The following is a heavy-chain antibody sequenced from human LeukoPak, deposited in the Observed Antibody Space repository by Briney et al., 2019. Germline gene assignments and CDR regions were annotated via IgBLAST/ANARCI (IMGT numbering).Heavy chain of an antibody. J-gene: IGHJ4*02. Sequence: ASQTVCLTCTVSVGTISSGGYYWSWMRQHPGKGLEWIGYIYYSGSTYYNPSLKSRVTISVDTSKNQFSLKLSSVTAADTAVYYCARGSAMVPFDYWGQGTLVTVSS. CDR1: VGTISSGGYY. CDR3: ARGSAMVPFDY. V-gene: IGHV4-31*03. CDR2: IYYSGST. D-gene: IGHD5-18*01.